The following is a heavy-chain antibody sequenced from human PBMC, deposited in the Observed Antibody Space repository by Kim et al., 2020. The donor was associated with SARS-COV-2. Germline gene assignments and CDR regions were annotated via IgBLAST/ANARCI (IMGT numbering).Heavy chain of an antibody. CDR1: GFTFSDYY. Sequence: GGSLRLSCAASGFTFSDYYMSWIRQAPGKGLEWVSYISSSGRTIYYADSVKGRFTISRDNAKNSLYLQMSSLRAEDTAVYYCARGYPRGSTKYDPWGQVTLVTVSS. CDR2: ISSSGRTI. CDR3: ARGYPRGSTKYDP. J-gene: IGHJ5*02. V-gene: IGHV3-11*04. D-gene: IGHD2-2*01.